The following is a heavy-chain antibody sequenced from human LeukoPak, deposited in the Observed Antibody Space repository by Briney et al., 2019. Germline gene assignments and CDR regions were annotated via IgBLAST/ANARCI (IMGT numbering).Heavy chain of an antibody. CDR3: ARDRGCNWNAEIPLYGMDV. J-gene: IGHJ6*02. CDR2: IYTSGST. D-gene: IGHD1-20*01. CDR1: GGSISSYY. Sequence: SETLSLTCTVSGGSISSYYWSWIRQPAGKGLEWIGRIYTSGSTNYNPSLKSRVTMSVDTSKNQFSLKLSSVTAADTAVYYCARDRGCNWNAEIPLYGMDVWGQGTTVTVSS. V-gene: IGHV4-4*07.